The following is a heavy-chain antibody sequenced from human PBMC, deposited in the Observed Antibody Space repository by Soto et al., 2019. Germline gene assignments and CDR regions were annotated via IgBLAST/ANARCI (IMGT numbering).Heavy chain of an antibody. CDR3: AKGTRVYFYFMDV. J-gene: IGHJ6*03. V-gene: IGHV3-23*01. CDR2: ISGSGSTT. Sequence: EVQLLESGGGLVQPGGSLRLSCADSGFTFSSYAMSWVRQAPGKGLEWVSSISGSGSTTYYADSVKGRFTISRDNSKNTLVLQMKSLGAEDTAVYYCAKGTRVYFYFMDVWGKGTTVTVSS. D-gene: IGHD1-7*01. CDR1: GFTFSSYA.